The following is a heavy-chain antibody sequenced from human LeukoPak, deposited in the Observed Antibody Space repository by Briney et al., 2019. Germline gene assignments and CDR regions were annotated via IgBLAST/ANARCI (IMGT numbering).Heavy chain of an antibody. CDR2: IYYSGST. CDR3: ARGPIYYDSSGYPEYNWFDP. J-gene: IGHJ5*02. Sequence: SETLSLTCTVSGGSISSYYWSWIRQPPGKGLEWIGYIYYSGSTNYNPSLKSRVTISVDTSKNQFSLKLSSVTAADTVVYYCARGPIYYDSSGYPEYNWFDPWGQGTLVTVSS. CDR1: GGSISSYY. D-gene: IGHD3-22*01. V-gene: IGHV4-59*01.